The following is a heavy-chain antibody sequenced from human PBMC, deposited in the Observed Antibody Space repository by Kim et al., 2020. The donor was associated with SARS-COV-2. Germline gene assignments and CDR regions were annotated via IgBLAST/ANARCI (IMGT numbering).Heavy chain of an antibody. CDR2: INHSGST. V-gene: IGHV4-34*01. CDR1: GGSFSGYY. J-gene: IGHJ4*02. Sequence: SETLSLTCAVYGGSFSGYYWSWIRQPPGKGLEWIGEINHSGSTNYNPSLKSRVTISVDTSKNQFSLKLSSVTAADTAVYYCARANRYYYDSSGYSSRLDYWGQGTLVTVSS. CDR3: ARANRYYYDSSGYSSRLDY. D-gene: IGHD3-22*01.